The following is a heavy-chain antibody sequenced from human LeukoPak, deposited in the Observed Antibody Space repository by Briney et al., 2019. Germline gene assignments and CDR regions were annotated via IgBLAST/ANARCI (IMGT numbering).Heavy chain of an antibody. J-gene: IGHJ3*02. CDR2: IYYSGST. CDR3: ARSEWLVRDGAFDI. Sequence: SETLSLTCTVSGGSISSYYWSWIRQPPGKGLEWIGYIYYSGSTNYNPSLKSRVTISVDTSKNQFSLKLSSVTAADTAVYYCARSEWLVRDGAFDIWGQGTMVTVSS. D-gene: IGHD6-19*01. V-gene: IGHV4-59*01. CDR1: GGSISSYY.